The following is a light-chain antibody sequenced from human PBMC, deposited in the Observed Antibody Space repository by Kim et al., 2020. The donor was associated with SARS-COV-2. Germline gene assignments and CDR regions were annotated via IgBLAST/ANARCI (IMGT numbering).Light chain of an antibody. CDR3: QQYNSYWT. V-gene: IGKV1-5*01. Sequence: SATVGDRVTITCRASQNIDNYLAWFQQKPEKAPKLLIYDASSLESGVPSRFSGSGTGTEFTLAISSLQPDEFATYYCQQYNSYWTFGQGTKVDIK. CDR2: DAS. J-gene: IGKJ1*01. CDR1: QNIDNY.